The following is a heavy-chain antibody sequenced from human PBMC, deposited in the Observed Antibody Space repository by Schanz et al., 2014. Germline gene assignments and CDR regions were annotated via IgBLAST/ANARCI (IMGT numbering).Heavy chain of an antibody. CDR2: ISGSGGST. CDR3: ARIGGSVFDY. D-gene: IGHD3-10*01. CDR1: TFTFDHYA. Sequence: EVQLLESGGGLVQPGGSLRLSCSASTFTFDHYAMSWVRQAPGKGLEWVSAISGSGGSTYYADSVKGRFTISRDNSKNSLYLQMNSLRAEDTAVYYCARIGGSVFDYWAQGTLXTVSS. J-gene: IGHJ4*02. V-gene: IGHV3-23*01.